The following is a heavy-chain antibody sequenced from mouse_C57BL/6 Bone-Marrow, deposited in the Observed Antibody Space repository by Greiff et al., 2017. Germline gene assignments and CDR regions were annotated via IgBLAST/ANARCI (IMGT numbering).Heavy chain of an antibody. CDR2: IDPSDSYT. J-gene: IGHJ4*01. Sequence: QVHVKQPGAELVMPGASVKLSCKASGYTFTSYWMHWVKQRPGQGLEWIGEIDPSDSYTNYNQKFKGKSTLTVDKSSSTAYMQLSSLTSEDSAVYYCARSDYDGAMDYWGQGTSVTVSS. CDR3: ARSDYDGAMDY. V-gene: IGHV1-69*01. D-gene: IGHD2-4*01. CDR1: GYTFTSYW.